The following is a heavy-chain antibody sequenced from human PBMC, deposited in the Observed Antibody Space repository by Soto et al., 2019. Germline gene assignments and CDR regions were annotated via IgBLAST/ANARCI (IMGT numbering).Heavy chain of an antibody. CDR3: AKRYCTNGVCYSPYYYYYGMDV. J-gene: IGHJ6*02. D-gene: IGHD2-8*01. CDR2: ISGSGGST. V-gene: IGHV3-23*01. Sequence: RRLSCAASGFTFSSYAMSWVRQAPGKGLEWVSAISGSGGSTYYADSVKGRFTISRDNSKNTLYLQMNSLRAEDTAVYYCAKRYCTNGVCYSPYYYYYGMDVWGQGTTVTVSS. CDR1: GFTFSSYA.